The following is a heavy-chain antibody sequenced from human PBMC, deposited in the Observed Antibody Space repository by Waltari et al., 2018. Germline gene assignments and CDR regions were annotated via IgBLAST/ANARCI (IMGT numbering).Heavy chain of an antibody. CDR2: IYHSGST. CDR1: GYSLSSGYY. Sequence: QVQLQESGPGLVKPSETLSLTCVVSGYSLSSGYYRGWIRQPPGKGLERIGSIYHSGSTYYNPSLKSRVTMSIDTSRNQFSLKLTSVTAADTAVYYCARHGTRITMTSSFHYWGQGTLVTVSS. J-gene: IGHJ4*02. CDR3: ARHGTRITMTSSFHY. V-gene: IGHV4-38-2*01. D-gene: IGHD3-3*01.